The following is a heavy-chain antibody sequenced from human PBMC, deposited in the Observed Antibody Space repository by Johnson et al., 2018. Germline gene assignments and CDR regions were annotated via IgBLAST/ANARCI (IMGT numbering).Heavy chain of an antibody. D-gene: IGHD2-15*01. CDR2: IKQDGSGK. Sequence: VQLVESGGGLVQPGGSLRLSCAASGFTFSSSWMSWVRQAPGKGLEWVANIKQDGSGKYYVDSGKGRFTISRDNAKNSLYLQMNSLRAEDTAVYYCARVGYLSHSFRPYYMDVWGKGTTVTVSS. CDR3: ARVGYLSHSFRPYYMDV. V-gene: IGHV3-7*01. J-gene: IGHJ6*03. CDR1: GFTFSSSW.